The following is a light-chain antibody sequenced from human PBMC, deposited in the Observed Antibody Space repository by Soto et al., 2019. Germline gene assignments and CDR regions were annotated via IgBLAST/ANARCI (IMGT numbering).Light chain of an antibody. V-gene: IGLV1-51*01. CDR1: SSNIGNNY. CDR3: GTWDSSLSAGV. J-gene: IGLJ2*01. Sequence: QSVLTQPPSVSAAPGQKVTISCSGFSSNIGNNYVSWYQQVPGTAPKLLIYEYNKRPSGIPDRFSGSKSGTSATLDITGLQTGDEADYYCGTWDSSLSAGVFGGGTKLTVL. CDR2: EYN.